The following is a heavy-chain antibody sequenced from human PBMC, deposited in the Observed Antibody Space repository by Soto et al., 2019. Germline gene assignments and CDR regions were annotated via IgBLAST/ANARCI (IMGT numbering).Heavy chain of an antibody. CDR1: GGSISSSSYY. Sequence: SETLSLTCTVSGGSISSSSYYWGWIRQPPGKGLEWIGSIYYSGSTYYNPSLKSRVTISVDTSKNQFSLKLSSVTAADTAVYYCARGGTYYYDSSRFDYWGQGTLVTVSS. D-gene: IGHD3-22*01. J-gene: IGHJ4*02. CDR2: IYYSGST. CDR3: ARGGTYYYDSSRFDY. V-gene: IGHV4-39*01.